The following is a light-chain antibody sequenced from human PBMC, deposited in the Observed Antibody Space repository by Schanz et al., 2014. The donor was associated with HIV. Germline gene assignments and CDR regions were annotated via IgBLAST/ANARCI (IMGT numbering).Light chain of an antibody. CDR2: DVN. CDR3: TSYTTNRTVT. Sequence: QSALTQPASVSGSPGQSITISCTGTSSDVGAYKSVSWYQQHPGKAPKLIIYDVNNRPSGVSDRFSGSKSANTASLTISGLQPDDEGDYYCTSYTTNRTVTFGGGTKLTVL. V-gene: IGLV2-14*03. J-gene: IGLJ3*02. CDR1: SSDVGAYKS.